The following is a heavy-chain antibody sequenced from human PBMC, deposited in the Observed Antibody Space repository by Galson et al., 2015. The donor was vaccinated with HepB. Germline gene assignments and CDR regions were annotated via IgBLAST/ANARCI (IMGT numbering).Heavy chain of an antibody. CDR3: ARVGRRFPRATWSYYYYYSMDV. Sequence: SVKVSCKASGYSFTDYGMNWVRQAPGQGPEWMGRINTKTGSPTYAQGFTGRFVISLDTSVSTAYLQIRNLKAEDTAVYYCARVGRRFPRATWSYYYYYSMDVWGQGTTVTVSS. CDR2: INTKTGSP. V-gene: IGHV7-4-1*02. J-gene: IGHJ6*02. CDR1: GYSFTDYG. D-gene: IGHD2-15*01.